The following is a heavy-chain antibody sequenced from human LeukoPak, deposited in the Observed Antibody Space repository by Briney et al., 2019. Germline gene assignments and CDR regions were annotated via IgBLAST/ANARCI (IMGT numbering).Heavy chain of an antibody. J-gene: IGHJ4*02. D-gene: IGHD2-21*02. V-gene: IGHV3-30*03. CDR3: ATIVVVTTSPGLSLDS. CDR2: ISKDGSIT. CDR1: GFPFSSYG. Sequence: GGSLRLSCEVSGFPFSSYGMHWIRQVPGKGLEWVAVISKDGSITFYADSVKGRFTISRDNSQNTLSLDMNRLRPEDTAVYYCATIVVVTTSPGLSLDSWGQGTLVTVSS.